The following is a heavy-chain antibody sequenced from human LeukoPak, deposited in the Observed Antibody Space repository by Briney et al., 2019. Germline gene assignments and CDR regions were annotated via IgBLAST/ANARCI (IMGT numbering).Heavy chain of an antibody. D-gene: IGHD7-27*01. CDR1: GGSISSYY. Sequence: SETLSLTCTVSGGSISSYYWSWIRQPPGKGLEWIGYIYHSGSTYYNPSLKSRVTISVDRSKNQFSLKLSSVTAADTAVYYCARGVANWYYFDYWGQGTLVTVSS. J-gene: IGHJ4*02. V-gene: IGHV4-59*12. CDR3: ARGVANWYYFDY. CDR2: IYHSGST.